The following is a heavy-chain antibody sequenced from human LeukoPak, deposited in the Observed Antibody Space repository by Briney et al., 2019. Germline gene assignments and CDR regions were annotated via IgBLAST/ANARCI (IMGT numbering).Heavy chain of an antibody. J-gene: IGHJ5*02. V-gene: IGHV3-23*01. CDR1: GFTFSSYT. CDR3: AKDITIFGVVENWFDP. D-gene: IGHD3-3*01. Sequence: GGSLRLSCAASGFTFSSYTMSWVRQAPGKGLEWVSAISGSGGSTYYADSVKGRFTISRDNSKNTLYLQMNSLRAEDTAVYYCAKDITIFGVVENWFDPWGQGTLVTVSS. CDR2: ISGSGGST.